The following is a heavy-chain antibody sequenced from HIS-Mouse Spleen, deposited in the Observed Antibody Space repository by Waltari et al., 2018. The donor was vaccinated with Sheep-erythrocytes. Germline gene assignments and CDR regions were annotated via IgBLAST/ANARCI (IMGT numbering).Heavy chain of an antibody. D-gene: IGHD3-10*01. CDR3: ARLITMVRGVTWYFDL. CDR1: GGSISSGGYY. J-gene: IGHJ2*01. Sequence: QVQLQESGPGLVKPSQTLSLTCTVSGGSISSGGYYWSWIRQNPGKGLEWIGDIYYSGSTYYNPSLKSRVTISVDTSKNQFSLKLSSVTAADTAVYYCARLITMVRGVTWYFDLWGRGTLVTVAA. V-gene: IGHV4-31*03. CDR2: IYYSGST.